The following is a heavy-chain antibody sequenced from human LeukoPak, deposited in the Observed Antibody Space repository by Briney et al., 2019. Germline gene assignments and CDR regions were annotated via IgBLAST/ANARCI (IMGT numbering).Heavy chain of an antibody. CDR3: ARDLKWLQLIFDY. V-gene: IGHV1-2*02. D-gene: IGHD5-24*01. Sequence: ASVKVSCKASGYTFTGYYMHWVRQAPGQGLEWMGWINPNSGGTNYAQKFQGRVTMTRDTSISTAYMELSRLRSDDTAVYYCARDLKWLQLIFDYWGQGTLVTVSS. CDR2: INPNSGGT. J-gene: IGHJ4*02. CDR1: GYTFTGYY.